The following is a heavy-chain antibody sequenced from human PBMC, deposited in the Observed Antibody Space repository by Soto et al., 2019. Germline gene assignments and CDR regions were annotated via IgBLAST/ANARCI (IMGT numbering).Heavy chain of an antibody. J-gene: IGHJ4*02. CDR1: GGSISSYY. CDR2: IYYSGST. CDR3: ATLLADY. Sequence: QVQLQESGPGLVKPSETLSLTCTVSGGSISSYYWSWIRQPPGKGLEWIGYIYYSGSTNYNPSLKSRVTISVDTSKNQFSLKLSSVTAADTAVYYCATLLADYWGQGTLVTVSS. V-gene: IGHV4-59*01.